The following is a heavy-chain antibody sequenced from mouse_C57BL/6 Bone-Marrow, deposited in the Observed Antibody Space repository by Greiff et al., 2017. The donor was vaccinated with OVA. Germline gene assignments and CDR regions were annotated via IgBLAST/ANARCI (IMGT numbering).Heavy chain of an antibody. CDR3: ARWYGYHLDY. Sequence: QVQLQQPGAELVKPGASVKLSCKASGYTFTSYWMQWVKQRPGQGLEWIGEIDPSDSYTNYNQKFKGKATLTVDTSSSTAYMQLSSLTSEDSAVYYCARWYGYHLDYWGQGTTLTVSS. CDR2: IDPSDSYT. V-gene: IGHV1-50*01. CDR1: GYTFTSYW. J-gene: IGHJ2*01. D-gene: IGHD2-2*01.